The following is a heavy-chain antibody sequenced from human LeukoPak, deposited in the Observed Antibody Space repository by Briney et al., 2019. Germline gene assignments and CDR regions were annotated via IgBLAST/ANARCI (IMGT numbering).Heavy chain of an antibody. CDR1: GFTFSSYA. D-gene: IGHD3-22*01. Sequence: GGSLRLSCAASGFTFSSYAMHWVRQAPGKGLEWVAVISYDGSNKYYADSVKGRFTITRDNSKNTLYLQMNSLRAEDTAVYYCARDGRTTTMIAEVAFDPWGQGTLVTVSS. J-gene: IGHJ5*02. CDR2: ISYDGSNK. CDR3: ARDGRTTTMIAEVAFDP. V-gene: IGHV3-30-3*01.